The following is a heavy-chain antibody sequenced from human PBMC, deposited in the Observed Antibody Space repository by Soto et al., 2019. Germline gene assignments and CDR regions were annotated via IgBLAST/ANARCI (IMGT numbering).Heavy chain of an antibody. V-gene: IGHV4-39*01. J-gene: IGHJ3*02. CDR2: IYYSGST. CDR3: ARQDYGDYGENFSVFDI. Sequence: SETLSLTCTVSGGSISSSSYYWGWIRQPPGKGLEWIGSIYYSGSTYYNPSLKSRVTISVDTSKNQFSLKLSSVTAADTAVYYCARQDYGDYGENFSVFDIWGQGTMVTVSS. CDR1: GGSISSSSYY. D-gene: IGHD4-17*01.